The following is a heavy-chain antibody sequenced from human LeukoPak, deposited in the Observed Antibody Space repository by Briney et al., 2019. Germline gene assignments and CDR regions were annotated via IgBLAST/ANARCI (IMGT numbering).Heavy chain of an antibody. CDR1: GFTFSSYG. J-gene: IGHJ6*03. CDR2: ISGSGGST. CDR3: ARDPYSGTYSDYYYYYMDV. Sequence: GGSLRLSCAASGFTFSSYGMSWVRQAPGKGLEWVSAISGSGGSTYYADSVKGRFTISRDNAKNSLFLQLNSLRAEDTAVYYCARDPYSGTYSDYYYYYMDVWGKGTTVTVSS. D-gene: IGHD1-26*01. V-gene: IGHV3-23*01.